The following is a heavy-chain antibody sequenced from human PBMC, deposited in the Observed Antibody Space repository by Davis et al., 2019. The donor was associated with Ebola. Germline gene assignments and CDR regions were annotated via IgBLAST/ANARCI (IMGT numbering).Heavy chain of an antibody. Sequence: ASVKVSCKASGYTFTSYAMNWVRQAPGQRLEWMGWINAGNGNTKYSQKFQGRVTITRDTSASTAYMELSSLRSEDTAVYYCARDMGVAGSLVGYYYGMDVWGQGTTVTVSS. D-gene: IGHD6-19*01. J-gene: IGHJ6*02. CDR1: GYTFTSYA. CDR2: INAGNGNT. V-gene: IGHV1-3*01. CDR3: ARDMGVAGSLVGYYYGMDV.